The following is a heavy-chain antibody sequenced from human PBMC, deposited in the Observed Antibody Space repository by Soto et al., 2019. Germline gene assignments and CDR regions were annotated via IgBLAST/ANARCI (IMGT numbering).Heavy chain of an antibody. J-gene: IGHJ6*02. Sequence: SETLSLTCTVSGGSISSGRYYWSWIRQHPGKGLEWIGYIYYSGSTYYNPSLKSRVTISVDTSKNQFSLKLSSVTAADTAVYYCASSGSGGYYYYYGMDVWGQGTTVTVSS. CDR2: IYYSGST. D-gene: IGHD3-10*01. V-gene: IGHV4-31*03. CDR3: ASSGSGGYYYYYGMDV. CDR1: GGSISSGRYY.